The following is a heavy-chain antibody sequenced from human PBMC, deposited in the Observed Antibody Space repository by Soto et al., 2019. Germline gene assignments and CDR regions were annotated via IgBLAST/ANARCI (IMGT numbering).Heavy chain of an antibody. CDR1: GLTFSSYG. J-gene: IGHJ4*02. D-gene: IGHD5-18*01. CDR2: ISGSGGST. Sequence: EVQLLESGGGLVQPGGSLRLSCAASGLTFSSYGMSWVRQAPGKGLEWVSGISGSGGSTYYADPVKGRFTISRDNSKNTLYLQMNSLRADDTVVYYCAKHIDTYGKYYFDYWGQGTLVTVSS. V-gene: IGHV3-23*01. CDR3: AKHIDTYGKYYFDY.